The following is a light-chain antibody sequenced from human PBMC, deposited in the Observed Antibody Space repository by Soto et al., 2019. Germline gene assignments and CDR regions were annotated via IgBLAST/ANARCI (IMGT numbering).Light chain of an antibody. Sequence: DIQMTQSPSSLSASVGDRVTITCRASQSISNYLNWYQQKSGKAPKLLIYSASSLQDGVPSSFSGSGSGTEFTLTISSLQPEEFATYYGQETYSSPYTFGQGTQLEIK. CDR2: SAS. CDR1: QSISNY. J-gene: IGKJ2*01. CDR3: QETYSSPYT. V-gene: IGKV1-39*01.